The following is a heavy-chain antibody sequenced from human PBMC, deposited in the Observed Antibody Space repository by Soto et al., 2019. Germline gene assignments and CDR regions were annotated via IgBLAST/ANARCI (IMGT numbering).Heavy chain of an antibody. J-gene: IGHJ6*02. D-gene: IGHD5-12*01. CDR3: ARGAYSGYEPYYYYGMDV. CDR2: ISAYHGNT. CDR1: GYTLTSYG. Sequence: ASVKVSCKASGYTLTSYGISWVRQAPGQGLEWMGGISAYHGNTNYAQKLQGRVTMTTDTSTSTAYMELRSLRSDDTAVYYCARGAYSGYEPYYYYGMDVWGQGTTVTVSS. V-gene: IGHV1-18*01.